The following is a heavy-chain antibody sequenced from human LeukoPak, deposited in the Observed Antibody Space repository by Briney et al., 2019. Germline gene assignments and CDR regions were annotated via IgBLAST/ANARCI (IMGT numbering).Heavy chain of an antibody. CDR3: ARERDSSGYYSRSHRYFDY. CDR2: INHSGST. Sequence: PSETLSLTCTVSGGSISSGDYYWSWIRQPPGTGLEWIGEINHSGSTNYNPSLKSRVTISVDTSKNQFSLKLSSVTAADTAVYYCARERDSSGYYSRSHRYFDYWGQGTLVTVSS. D-gene: IGHD3-22*01. V-gene: IGHV4-39*07. CDR1: GGSISSGDYY. J-gene: IGHJ4*02.